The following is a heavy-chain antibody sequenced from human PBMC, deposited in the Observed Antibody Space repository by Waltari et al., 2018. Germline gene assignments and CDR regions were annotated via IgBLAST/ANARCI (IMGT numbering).Heavy chain of an antibody. V-gene: IGHV3-21*01. D-gene: IGHD3-3*01. CDR1: GFTFSSYS. CDR2: ISSSSSYI. CDR3: ARDRWDTIFGVVIGNYYYGMDV. Sequence: EVQLVESGGGLVKPGGSLRLSCAASGFTFSSYSMNWVRQAPEKGLEWVSSISSSSSYIYYADSVKGRFTISRDNAKNSLYLQMNSLRAEDTAVYYCARDRWDTIFGVVIGNYYYGMDVWGQGTTVTVSS. J-gene: IGHJ6*02.